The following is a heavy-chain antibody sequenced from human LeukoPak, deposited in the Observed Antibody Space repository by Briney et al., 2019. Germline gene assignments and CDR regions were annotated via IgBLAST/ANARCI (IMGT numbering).Heavy chain of an antibody. CDR1: GGSLSGYY. D-gene: IGHD3-22*01. CDR2: IYYRGNS. J-gene: IGHJ4*02. V-gene: IGHV4-34*01. Sequence: SETLSLTCAVYGGSLSGYYWSWIRQPPGKGLEWIGSIYYRGNSYYNPSLKSRVTISVDTSKNHFSLKLRSVTAADTAVYYCAKDHYDSSGYPFDYWGQGTLVTVSS. CDR3: AKDHYDSSGYPFDY.